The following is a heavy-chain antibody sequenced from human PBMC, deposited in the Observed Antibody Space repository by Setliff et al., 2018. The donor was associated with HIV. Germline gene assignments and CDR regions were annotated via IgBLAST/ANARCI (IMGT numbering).Heavy chain of an antibody. Sequence: SETLSLTCSVSGASITDDSYYWSWIRQPPGKGLEWIGSMCYSGIRYYSPSLLSRVTMSVDGPKNQVSLRLSSAAAADTAVYFCARHRDPPGSSWIFYYYYMDLWGAGTTVTVSS. D-gene: IGHD6-13*01. CDR3: ARHRDPPGSSWIFYYYYMDL. CDR1: GASITDDSYY. CDR2: MCYSGIR. J-gene: IGHJ6*03. V-gene: IGHV4-39*01.